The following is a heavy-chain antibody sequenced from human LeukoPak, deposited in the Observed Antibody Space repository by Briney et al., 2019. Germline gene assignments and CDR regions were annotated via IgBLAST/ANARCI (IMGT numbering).Heavy chain of an antibody. CDR3: ARLRGTSDSSGYYYYYDY. Sequence: GGSLRLSCAASGLGFSSFSFNWIRQAPGKGLEWVSSITPTTSYIYYADSVRGRFTISRENAKNSLYLQMNSLRAEDTAVYYCARLRGTSDSSGYYYYYDYWGQGTLVTVSS. D-gene: IGHD3-22*01. CDR1: GLGFSSFS. CDR2: ITPTTSYI. V-gene: IGHV3-21*01. J-gene: IGHJ4*02.